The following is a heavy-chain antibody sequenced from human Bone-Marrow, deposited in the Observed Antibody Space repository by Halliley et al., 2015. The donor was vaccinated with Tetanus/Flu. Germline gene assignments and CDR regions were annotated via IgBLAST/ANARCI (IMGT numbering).Heavy chain of an antibody. CDR1: GYTFTDSW. V-gene: IGHV5-10-1*01. J-gene: IGHJ4*02. CDR3: ATRVESSDTTVLPDS. D-gene: IGHD4-4*01. Sequence: QLVQSGAEVKQPGESLRISCKGSGYTFTDSWINWVRQVPGKGLEWMGKIDPSDSYTNYSPSFQGHVTMSIDTSISTAFLQWSSLKASDTAIYFCATRVESSDTTVLPDSWGQGTLVTVSS. CDR2: IDPSDSYT.